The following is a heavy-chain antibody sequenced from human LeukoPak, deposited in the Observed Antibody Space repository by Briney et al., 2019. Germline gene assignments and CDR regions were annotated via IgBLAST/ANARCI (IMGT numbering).Heavy chain of an antibody. Sequence: SSETLSLTCTVSGGSISSYYWSWIRQPPGKGLEWIGYIYYSGSTNYNPSLKSRVTISVDTSKNQFSLKLSSVTAADTAVYYCARGSGGYHKGRYNWFDPWGQGTLVTVSS. CDR3: ARGSGGYHKGRYNWFDP. D-gene: IGHD6-19*01. CDR1: GGSISSYY. V-gene: IGHV4-59*01. J-gene: IGHJ5*02. CDR2: IYYSGST.